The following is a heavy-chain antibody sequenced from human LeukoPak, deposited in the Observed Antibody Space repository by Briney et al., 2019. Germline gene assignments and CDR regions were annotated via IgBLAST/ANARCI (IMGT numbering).Heavy chain of an antibody. CDR1: GGSISSYY. CDR2: ISYSGST. D-gene: IGHD3-10*01. V-gene: IGHV4-59*12. CDR3: AREQLSITSYGMDV. Sequence: SETLSLTCTVSGGSISSYYWSWIRQPPGKGLEWIGYISYSGSTNYNPSLKSRVTISEDTSKNQLSLKLSSVTAADTAVYYCAREQLSITSYGMDVWGQGTTVTVSS. J-gene: IGHJ6*02.